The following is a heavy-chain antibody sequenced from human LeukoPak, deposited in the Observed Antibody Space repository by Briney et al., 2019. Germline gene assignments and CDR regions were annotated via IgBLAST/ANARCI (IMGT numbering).Heavy chain of an antibody. Sequence: VQPGGSLRLSCAASGFTVSSNYMSWVRQAPGKGLEWVSVIYSGGSTFYADSVKGRFTISRDNSKNTLYLQMNSLRAEDTAVYYCARSPPWYYGSGSYFDYWGQGTLVTVSS. D-gene: IGHD3-10*01. CDR2: IYSGGST. V-gene: IGHV3-66*02. CDR1: GFTVSSNY. J-gene: IGHJ4*02. CDR3: ARSPPWYYGSGSYFDY.